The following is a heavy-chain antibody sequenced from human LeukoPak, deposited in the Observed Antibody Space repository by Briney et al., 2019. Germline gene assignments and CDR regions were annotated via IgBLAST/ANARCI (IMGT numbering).Heavy chain of an antibody. CDR2: IKQDGSEK. CDR1: GFTFSSYW. Sequence: PGGSLRLSCAASGFTFSSYWMSWVRQAPGKGLEWVANIKQDGSEKYYVDSVKGRFTISRDNAKNSLYLQMYSLRAEDTAVYYCASPMYYYDSSGYLHYWGQGTLVTVSS. J-gene: IGHJ4*02. V-gene: IGHV3-7*01. D-gene: IGHD3-22*01. CDR3: ASPMYYYDSSGYLHY.